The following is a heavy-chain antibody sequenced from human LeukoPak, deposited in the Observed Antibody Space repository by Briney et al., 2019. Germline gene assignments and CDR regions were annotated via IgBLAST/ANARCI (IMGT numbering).Heavy chain of an antibody. Sequence: SQTLSLTCTVSGGSISSGGYYWSWIRQHPGKGLEWIGYIYYSGSTYYNPSLKSRVTISVDTSKNQFSLKLSSVTAADTAVYYCAIRSDGAYCGGDCFYLDYWGQGTLVTVSS. CDR2: IYYSGST. CDR3: AIRSDGAYCGGDCFYLDY. D-gene: IGHD2-21*02. V-gene: IGHV4-31*03. J-gene: IGHJ4*02. CDR1: GGSISSGGYY.